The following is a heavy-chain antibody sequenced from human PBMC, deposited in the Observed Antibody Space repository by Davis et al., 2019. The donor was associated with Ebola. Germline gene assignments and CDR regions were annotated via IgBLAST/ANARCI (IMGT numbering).Heavy chain of an antibody. CDR2: IYYSGST. Sequence: MPSETLSLTCTVSGGSISSYYWSWIRQPPGKGLEWIGYIYYSGSTNYNPSLKSRATISVDTSKNQFSLKLSSVTAADTAVYYCARGSYYYDSSAIGGFFDYWGQGTLVTVSS. CDR3: ARGSYYYDSSAIGGFFDY. J-gene: IGHJ4*02. CDR1: GGSISSYY. D-gene: IGHD3-22*01. V-gene: IGHV4-59*01.